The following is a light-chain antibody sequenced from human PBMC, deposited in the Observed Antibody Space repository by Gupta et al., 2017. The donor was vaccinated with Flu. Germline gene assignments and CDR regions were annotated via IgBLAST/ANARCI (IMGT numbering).Light chain of an antibody. CDR2: DDN. CDR1: NIGSIS. J-gene: IGLJ3*02. V-gene: IGLV3-21*02. CDR3: QVWESRGDNPGV. Sequence: SSVLTQPPSVSVAPGQTARITCGGNNIGSISVHWYQHKPGQAPVLIGFDDNDRHSGIPERFSGSNSGSTAALTINRVEAGEEADYYWQVWESRGDNPGVFGGGTKLTVL.